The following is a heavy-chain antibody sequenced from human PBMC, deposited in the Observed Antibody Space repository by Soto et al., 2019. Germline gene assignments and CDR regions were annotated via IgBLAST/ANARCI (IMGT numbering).Heavy chain of an antibody. V-gene: IGHV3-23*04. CDR1: GFTLSNYD. J-gene: IGHJ4*02. CDR3: RFFDVSGEKDY. Sequence: EVQLVESGGGLVQPGGSLRLSCAASGFTLSNYDMSWVLQAPGKGLEWVSLTIGGGTTTFHADAVTSRFTVYRDNSSNYLYLQMNSLRGEYPAVYYGRFFDVSGEKDYWGQGTLVTVSS. D-gene: IGHD5-12*01. CDR2: TIGGGTTT.